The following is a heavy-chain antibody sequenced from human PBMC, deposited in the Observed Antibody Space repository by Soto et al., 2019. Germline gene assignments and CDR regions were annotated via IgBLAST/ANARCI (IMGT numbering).Heavy chain of an antibody. CDR2: IRSKAYGGTT. Sequence: GGSLRLSCTASGFTFCDYAMSWFRQAPGKGLEWVGFIRSKAYGGTTEYAASVKGRFTISRDDSKSIAYLQMNSLKTEDTAVYYCTREVVTAIPFDYWGQGTLVTVSS. CDR1: GFTFCDYA. CDR3: TREVVTAIPFDY. J-gene: IGHJ4*02. V-gene: IGHV3-49*03. D-gene: IGHD2-21*02.